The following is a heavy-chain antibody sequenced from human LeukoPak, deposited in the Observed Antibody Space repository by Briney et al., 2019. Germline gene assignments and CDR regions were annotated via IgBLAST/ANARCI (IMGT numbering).Heavy chain of an antibody. CDR2: IYYSGNT. Sequence: SETLSLTCTVSGDSISSSSSYWGWIRQPPGKGLEWIGSIYYSGNTYYNTSLKSRVTISVDTSKNQFSLKLNSVTAADTAVYYCARGMGLGYYDSSGSFFGYWGQGTLVTVSS. J-gene: IGHJ4*02. V-gene: IGHV4-39*07. CDR1: GDSISSSSSY. CDR3: ARGMGLGYYDSSGSFFGY. D-gene: IGHD3-22*01.